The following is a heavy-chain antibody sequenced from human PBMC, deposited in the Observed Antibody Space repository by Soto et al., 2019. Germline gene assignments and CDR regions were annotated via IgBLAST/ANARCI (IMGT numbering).Heavy chain of an antibody. CDR3: ARGARSSYFDY. V-gene: IGHV4-34*01. CDR2: INLSGST. J-gene: IGHJ4*02. D-gene: IGHD6-6*01. Sequence: PSETLSLTCAVYGGSFSVYYWSWIRQPPGKGLEWIGEINLSGSTNYNPSLKSRVTISVDTSNNHFSLKLSSVTAADTAVYYCARGARSSYFDYWGQGTRVTVSS. CDR1: GGSFSVYY.